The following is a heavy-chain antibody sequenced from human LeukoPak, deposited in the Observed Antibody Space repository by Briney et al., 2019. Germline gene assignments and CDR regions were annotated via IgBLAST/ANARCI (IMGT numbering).Heavy chain of an antibody. V-gene: IGHV1-46*01. CDR2: IYPRDGST. CDR3: ARDQEGFDY. Sequence: ASVKVSCKASGYTFTSNYKHWVRQAPGQGLEWMGMIYPRDGSTSYAQKFQGRVTVTRDTSTNTVHMELSGLRSEDTAVYYCARDQEGFDYWGQGTLVTVSS. J-gene: IGHJ4*02. CDR1: GYTFTSNY.